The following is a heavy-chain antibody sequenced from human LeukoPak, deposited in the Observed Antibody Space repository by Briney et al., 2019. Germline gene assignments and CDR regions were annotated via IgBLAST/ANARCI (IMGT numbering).Heavy chain of an antibody. CDR3: ARDLGGILTGYYMPTFDY. D-gene: IGHD3-9*01. CDR2: ISAYNGNT. J-gene: IGHJ4*02. V-gene: IGHV1-18*01. CDR1: GYTFTSYG. Sequence: ASVKVSCKASGYTFTSYGISWVRQAPGQGLERMGWISAYNGNTNYAQKLQGRVAMTTDTSTSTAYMELRSLRSDDTAVYYCARDLGGILTGYYMPTFDYWGQGTLVTVSS.